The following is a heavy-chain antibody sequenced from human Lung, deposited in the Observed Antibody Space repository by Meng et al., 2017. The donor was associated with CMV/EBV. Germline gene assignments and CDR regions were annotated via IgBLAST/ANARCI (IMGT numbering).Heavy chain of an antibody. CDR1: GGTFSSYA. D-gene: IGHD2-2*02. CDR2: IIPIFAIA. Sequence: SVXVSCKASGGTFSSYAFSWVRQAPGQGLEWMGGIIPIFAIANYAQKFQGRVTITTDESTSTAYMELSSLRSEDTAVYYCARDRTGDCSSTSCYNYYYYYGMDVWGQGNTV. CDR3: ARDRTGDCSSTSCYNYYYYYGMDV. J-gene: IGHJ6*02. V-gene: IGHV1-69*05.